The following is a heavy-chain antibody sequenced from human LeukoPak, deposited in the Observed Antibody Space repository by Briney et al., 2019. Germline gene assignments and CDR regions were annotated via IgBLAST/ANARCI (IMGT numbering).Heavy chain of an antibody. J-gene: IGHJ4*02. CDR3: ARDYRMTTGHGFDY. D-gene: IGHD4-17*01. Sequence: PSETLSLTCTVSGGSVSSGNYYWSWIRQPPGKGLEWIGFIYYSGITNYNPSLKSRVTISVDPSKNQFSLKLSSVTAADTAVYYCARDYRMTTGHGFDYWGQGTLVTVSS. CDR2: IYYSGIT. V-gene: IGHV4-61*01. CDR1: GGSVSSGNYY.